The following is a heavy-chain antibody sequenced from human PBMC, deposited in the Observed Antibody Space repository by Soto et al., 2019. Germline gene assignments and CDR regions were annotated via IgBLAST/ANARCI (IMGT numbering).Heavy chain of an antibody. CDR2: FIPIFGTA. V-gene: IGHV1-69*01. CDR1: RGSFSASG. D-gene: IGHD5-18*01. J-gene: IGHJ4*02. CDR3: ARSGYSYGPNID. Sequence: QVQLVQSGAEVKKPGSSVKVSCRAGRGSFSASGFSWVRQAPGQGLEWVGGFIPIFGTANYAQKFQDRVTMTADESTSTVYMALSSLRSEDTAVYYCARSGYSYGPNIDWGQGTLVTVSS.